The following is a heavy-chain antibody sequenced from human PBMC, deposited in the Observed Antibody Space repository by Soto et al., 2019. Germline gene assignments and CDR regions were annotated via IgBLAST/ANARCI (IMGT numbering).Heavy chain of an antibody. D-gene: IGHD3-22*01. CDR2: IIPIFGTA. V-gene: IGHV1-69*13. J-gene: IGHJ5*02. CDR3: ARLFVDYDTSHWFDP. CDR1: GGTFSSYA. Sequence: SVKVSCKASGGTFSSYAISWVRQAPGQGLEWMGGIIPIFGTANYAQRFQGRVTITADESTSTAYMELSSLRSEDTAVYYCARLFVDYDTSHWFDPWGQGTLVTVSS.